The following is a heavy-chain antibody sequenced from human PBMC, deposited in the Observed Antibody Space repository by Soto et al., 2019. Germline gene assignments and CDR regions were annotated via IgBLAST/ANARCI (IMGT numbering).Heavy chain of an antibody. Sequence: EVQLVESGGGLIQPGGSLRLSCAVSGFTVSNNYMSWVRQAPGKGLEGVSVIYSGGYTAYGDSVKGRFTISRDNSKNTYNLQMNCRGAVGAGLYYCAAQRGGGGYWGQGTLVTVSS. CDR1: GFTVSNNY. V-gene: IGHV3-53*01. CDR3: AAQRGGGGY. J-gene: IGHJ4*02. CDR2: IYSGGYT. D-gene: IGHD6-25*01.